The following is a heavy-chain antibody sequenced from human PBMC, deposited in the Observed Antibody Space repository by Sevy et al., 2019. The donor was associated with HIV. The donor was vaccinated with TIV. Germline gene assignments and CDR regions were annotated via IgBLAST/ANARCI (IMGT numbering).Heavy chain of an antibody. V-gene: IGHV3-11*06. D-gene: IGHD1-7*01. CDR2: MSSGTSYT. CDR1: GFTFSDYY. J-gene: IGHJ4*02. CDR3: ARDRMNYGGQYFDY. Sequence: GGSLRLSCAASGFTFSDYYMSWIRQAPGKGLEWVSYMSSGTSYTNYADSVKGRFTISRDNAKNSLYLQMNSLRAEDTAVYYCARDRMNYGGQYFDYWGQRTLVTVSS.